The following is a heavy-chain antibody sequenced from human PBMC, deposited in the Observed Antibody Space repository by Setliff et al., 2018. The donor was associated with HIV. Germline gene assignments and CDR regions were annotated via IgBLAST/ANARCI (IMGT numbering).Heavy chain of an antibody. CDR2: IFGSGTT. CDR1: TDSFSNFH. D-gene: IGHD3-16*01. V-gene: IGHV4-4*07. J-gene: IGHJ5*02. CDR3: ARDRSKYGTGSSAYNWFDP. Sequence: TSETLSLTCSVSTDSFSNFHWSWMRQPAGKGLEWIGRIFGSGTTHYNPSLKSRVTMSIDTSKNQFSLKLNSVTAADTAVYFCARDRSKYGTGSSAYNWFDPWGLGTLVTVSS.